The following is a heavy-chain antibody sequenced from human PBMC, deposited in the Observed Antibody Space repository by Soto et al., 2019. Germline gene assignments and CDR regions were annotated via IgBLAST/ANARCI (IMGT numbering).Heavy chain of an antibody. Sequence: QVQLVESGGGVVQPGRSLRLSCAASGFTFSSYGMHWVRQAPGKGLEWVAVISYDGSNKYYADSVKGRFTISRDNSKNTLYLQMNSLRAEDTALYYCAKDRGYQWLVRFDYWGQGTLVTVSS. D-gene: IGHD6-19*01. CDR1: GFTFSSYG. J-gene: IGHJ4*02. CDR2: ISYDGSNK. CDR3: AKDRGYQWLVRFDY. V-gene: IGHV3-30*18.